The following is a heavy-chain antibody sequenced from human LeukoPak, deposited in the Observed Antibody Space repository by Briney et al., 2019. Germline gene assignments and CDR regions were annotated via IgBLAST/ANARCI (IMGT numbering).Heavy chain of an antibody. CDR3: ARDRPITGRNAFDT. CDR1: GFTFSSYS. CDR2: ISSSSSYI. J-gene: IGHJ3*02. V-gene: IGHV3-21*01. D-gene: IGHD1-20*01. Sequence: GGSLRLSCAASGFTFSSYSMNWVRQAPGKGLEWVSSISSSSSYIYYADSVKGRFTISRDNAKNSLYLQMNSLRAEDTAVYYCARDRPITGRNAFDTWGQGTMVTVSS.